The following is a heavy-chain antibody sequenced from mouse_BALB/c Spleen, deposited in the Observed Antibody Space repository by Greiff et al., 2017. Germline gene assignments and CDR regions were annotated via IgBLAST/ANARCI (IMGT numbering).Heavy chain of an antibody. V-gene: IGHV14-3*02. D-gene: IGHD2-4*01. CDR1: GFTIKDNY. J-gene: IGHJ2*01. Sequence: EVQLQQSGAELVKPGASVKLSCTASGFTIKDNYMHWVKQRPEQGLEWIGRIDPANGNTKYDPKFQGKATITADTSSNTAYLQLSSLTSEDTAVYYCARLAAYDYEGYFDDWGQGTTLTVSS. CDR3: ARLAAYDYEGYFDD. CDR2: IDPANGNT.